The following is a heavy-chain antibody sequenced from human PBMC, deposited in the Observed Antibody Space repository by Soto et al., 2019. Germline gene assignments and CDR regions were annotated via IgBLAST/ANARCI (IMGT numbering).Heavy chain of an antibody. J-gene: IGHJ4*02. CDR3: ARDRDILTGYYPY. D-gene: IGHD3-9*01. V-gene: IGHV1-3*01. Sequence: ASVKVSCKASGYTFSTYALHWVRQAPGQRLEWMGWINVDNGNTKYSEKLQGRVTFRGDTSASTASMEVSSLRSEDTAVYYCARDRDILTGYYPYWGQGTLVTVSS. CDR1: GYTFSTYA. CDR2: INVDNGNT.